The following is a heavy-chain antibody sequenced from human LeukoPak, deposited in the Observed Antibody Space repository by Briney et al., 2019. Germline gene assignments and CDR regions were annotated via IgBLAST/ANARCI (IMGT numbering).Heavy chain of an antibody. J-gene: IGHJ1*01. CDR2: INSDGSST. CDR1: GFTFSTYW. D-gene: IGHD2-2*01. CDR3: ARDYGCSSTSCYAGAEYFQH. V-gene: IGHV3-74*01. Sequence: GGSLRLSCAASGFTFSTYWMHWVRQAPGKGLVWVSRINSDGSSTGYADSVKGRFTISRDNAKNTLYLQMNSLRAEDTAVYYCARDYGCSSTSCYAGAEYFQHWGQGTLVTVSS.